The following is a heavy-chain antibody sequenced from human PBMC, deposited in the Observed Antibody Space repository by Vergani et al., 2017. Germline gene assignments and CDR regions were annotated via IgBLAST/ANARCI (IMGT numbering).Heavy chain of an antibody. CDR2: ISWNSGSI. CDR1: GFTFDDYA. J-gene: IGHJ4*02. CDR3: AKGPTFGEYYFDY. Sequence: EVQLVESGGGLVQPGRSLRLSCAASGFTFDDYAMHWVRQAPGKGLEWVSGISWNSGSIGYADSVKGRFTISRDNAKNSLYLQMNSLRAEDTALYYCAKGPTFGEYYFDYWGQGTLVTVSS. D-gene: IGHD3-10*01. V-gene: IGHV3-9*01.